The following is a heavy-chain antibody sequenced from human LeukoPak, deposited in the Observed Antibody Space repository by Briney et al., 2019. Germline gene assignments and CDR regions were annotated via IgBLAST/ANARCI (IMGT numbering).Heavy chain of an antibody. D-gene: IGHD3-22*01. CDR1: GFSLRTHGVG. Sequence: SGPTLVKPTQTLTLTCTLSGFSLRTHGVGVGWIRQPPGKALEWVEIIYWNGDNYYSPSLNSRSTITKDTSKNQVVLTLTNVHPVDTATYYCAHIHYYDRGNWFGPWGQGTLVTVSS. CDR2: IYWNGDN. V-gene: IGHV2-5*01. J-gene: IGHJ5*02. CDR3: AHIHYYDRGNWFGP.